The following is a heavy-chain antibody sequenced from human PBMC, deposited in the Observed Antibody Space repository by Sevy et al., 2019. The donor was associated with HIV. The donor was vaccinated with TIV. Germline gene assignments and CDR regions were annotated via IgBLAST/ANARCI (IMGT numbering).Heavy chain of an antibody. D-gene: IGHD6-6*01. CDR2: IYPGDSDT. V-gene: IGHV5-51*01. CDR1: GYSFTSYW. Sequence: GESLKISCKGSGYSFTSYWIGWVRQMPGKGLELMGIIYPGDSDTRYSPSFQGQVTISADKSISTAYLQWSSLKASDTAMYYCARHRSIAAPGAFDIWCQGTMVTVSS. CDR3: ARHRSIAAPGAFDI. J-gene: IGHJ3*02.